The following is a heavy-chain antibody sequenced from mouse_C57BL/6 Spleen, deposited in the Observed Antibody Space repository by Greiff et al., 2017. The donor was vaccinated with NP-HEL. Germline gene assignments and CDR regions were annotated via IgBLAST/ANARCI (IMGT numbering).Heavy chain of an antibody. J-gene: IGHJ1*03. V-gene: IGHV1-85*01. CDR1: GYTFTSYD. D-gene: IGHD2-4*01. CDR3: AREGIYYDYDVWYFDV. Sequence: VQLQQSGPELVKPGASVKLSCKASGYTFTSYDINWVKQRPKQGLEWIGWIYPRDGSTKYNEKFKGKATLTVDTSSSTAYMELHSLTSEDSAVYFCAREGIYYDYDVWYFDVWGTGTTVTVSS. CDR2: IYPRDGST.